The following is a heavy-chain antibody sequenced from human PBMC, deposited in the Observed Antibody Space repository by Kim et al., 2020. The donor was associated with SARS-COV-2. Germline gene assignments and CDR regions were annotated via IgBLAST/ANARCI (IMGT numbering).Heavy chain of an antibody. J-gene: IGHJ6*02. D-gene: IGHD2-15*01. CDR3: ARMVGYCSGGSCDSGWYYYYGMDV. V-gene: IGHV1-18*01. CDR2: ISAYNGNT. Sequence: ASVKVSCKASGYTFTSYGISWVRQAPGQGLEWMGWISAYNGNTHYAQKLQGRVTMTTDTSTSTAYMELRSLRSDDTAVYYCARMVGYCSGGSCDSGWYYYYGMDVWGQGTTVTVSS. CDR1: GYTFTSYG.